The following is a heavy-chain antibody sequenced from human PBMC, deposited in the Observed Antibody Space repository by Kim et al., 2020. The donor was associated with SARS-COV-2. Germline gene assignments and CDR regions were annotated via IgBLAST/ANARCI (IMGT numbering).Heavy chain of an antibody. CDR2: ISGDGGST. V-gene: IGHV3-43*02. D-gene: IGHD5-12*01. CDR1: GLTFDDYA. J-gene: IGHJ6*02. CDR3: SRRGYSGYDEETFSYYPGMDV. Sequence: GGSLRLSCAASGLTFDDYAMHWVRQAPGKGLEWVSLISGDGGSTYYADSVKGRFTISRDNSKNSLYLQMNSLRSEDTALYYCSRRGYSGYDEETFSYYPGMDVWGQGTTVTVSS.